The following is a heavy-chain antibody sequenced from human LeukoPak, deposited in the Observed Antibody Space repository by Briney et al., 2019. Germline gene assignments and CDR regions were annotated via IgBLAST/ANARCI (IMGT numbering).Heavy chain of an antibody. J-gene: IGHJ6*02. CDR2: ICDGGGST. D-gene: IGHD3-10*01. V-gene: IGHV3-23*01. CDR3: AKVPYSDYGSGRPPFMDV. CDR1: GFTFSSYA. Sequence: PGGSLRLSCAASGFTFSSYAMSWVRLAPGKGLEWVATICDGGGSTYYADSVKGRFTISRDNSKSTLYLVMNSLRADDTAVYHCAKVPYSDYGSGRPPFMDVWGQGTTVAISS.